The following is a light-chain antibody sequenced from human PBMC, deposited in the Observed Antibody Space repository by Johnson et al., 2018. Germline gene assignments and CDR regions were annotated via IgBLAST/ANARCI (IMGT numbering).Light chain of an antibody. CDR2: ENN. Sequence: QSVLTRPPSVSAAPGQKVTISCSGSSSNIGNNYVSWYQQLPGTAPKLLIYENNKRPSGIPDRFSGSKSGTSATLGITGLQTGDEADYYCGTWDSSLSAGNVLRTGTKVTVL. CDR3: GTWDSSLSAGNV. J-gene: IGLJ1*01. V-gene: IGLV1-51*02. CDR1: SSNIGNNY.